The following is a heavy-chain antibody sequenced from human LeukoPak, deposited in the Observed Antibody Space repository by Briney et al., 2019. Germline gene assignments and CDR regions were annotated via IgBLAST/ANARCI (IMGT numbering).Heavy chain of an antibody. CDR3: ARGTEMIGEPWYGPYMDV. Sequence: SETLSLTCTVSGDSISSSSYYWGWIRQPPGKGLEWIGSIYYSGSTYYNPSLKSRVTISVDTSKNQFSLKLSSVTAADTAVYYCARGTEMIGEPWYGPYMDVWGKGTTVTVSS. V-gene: IGHV4-39*07. CDR2: IYYSGST. D-gene: IGHD3-22*01. J-gene: IGHJ6*03. CDR1: GDSISSSSYY.